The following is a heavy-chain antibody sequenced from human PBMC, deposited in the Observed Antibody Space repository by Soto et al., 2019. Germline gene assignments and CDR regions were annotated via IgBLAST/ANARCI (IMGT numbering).Heavy chain of an antibody. Sequence: QVQLQESGPGLVKPSQTLSLTCTVSGGSISSGGYYWSWIRQHPGKGLEWIGYIYYSGSTYYNPSPKSRVTLSVDTSKNQFSLKLSSVTAADTAVYYCARGYVPATAIHGGDRAPKLDYWGQGTLVTVSS. CDR3: ARGYVPATAIHGGDRAPKLDY. CDR2: IYYSGST. J-gene: IGHJ4*02. D-gene: IGHD2-2*02. V-gene: IGHV4-31*03. CDR1: GGSISSGGYY.